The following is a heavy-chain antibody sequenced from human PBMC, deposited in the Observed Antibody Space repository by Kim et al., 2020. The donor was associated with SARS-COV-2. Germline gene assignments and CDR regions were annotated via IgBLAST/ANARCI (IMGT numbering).Heavy chain of an antibody. CDR2: IYYSGST. J-gene: IGHJ3*02. CDR1: GGSISSYY. Sequence: SETLSLTCTVSGGSISSYYWSWIRQPPGKGLEWIGYIYYSGSTNYNPSLKSRVTISVDTSKNQFSLKLSSVTAADTAGYYCAGGEGGQQLVASDDDAFDIWGQGTMVTLSS. V-gene: IGHV4-59*01. D-gene: IGHD6-13*01. CDR3: AGGEGGQQLVASDDDAFDI.